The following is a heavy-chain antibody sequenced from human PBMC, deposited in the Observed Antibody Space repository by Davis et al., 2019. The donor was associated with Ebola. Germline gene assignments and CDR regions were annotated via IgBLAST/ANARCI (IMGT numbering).Heavy chain of an antibody. D-gene: IGHD2/OR15-2a*01. CDR2: VSSGGGST. V-gene: IGHV3-64D*06. CDR3: VKRGITTSYSYDY. Sequence: GGSLRLSCSASGFSFSSYAMHWVRQAPGKGLEYVSAVSSGGGSTFYADSVKGRFTISRDNSRNSLYLQMSGLRAEDTAVYYCVKRGITTSYSYDYWGQGTLVTVSS. CDR1: GFSFSSYA. J-gene: IGHJ4*02.